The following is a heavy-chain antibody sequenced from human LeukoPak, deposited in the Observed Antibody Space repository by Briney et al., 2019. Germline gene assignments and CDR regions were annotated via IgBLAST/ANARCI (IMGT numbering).Heavy chain of an antibody. V-gene: IGHV4-4*07. CDR3: ARLYGSGSNHYYYYMDV. J-gene: IGHJ6*03. D-gene: IGHD3-10*01. Sequence: SETLSLTCTVSGGSISSYYRSWIRQPAGKGLEWIGRIYSSGSTNYNPSLKSRVTMSVDTSKNQFSLKLSSVTAADTAVYYCARLYGSGSNHYYYYMDVWGKGTTVTVSS. CDR2: IYSSGST. CDR1: GGSISSYY.